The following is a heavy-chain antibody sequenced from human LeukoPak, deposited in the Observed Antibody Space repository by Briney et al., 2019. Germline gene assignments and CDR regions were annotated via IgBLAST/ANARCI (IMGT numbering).Heavy chain of an antibody. V-gene: IGHV5-51*01. J-gene: IGHJ3*02. Sequence: GESLKISCKGSGCSFTTYWIGWVRQMPGKGLEWMGIIYPGDSDTRYSPSFQGQVTISADKSISTAYLQWSSLKAADTAMFYCARHRGTIFGVVDDAFDIWGQGTMVTVSS. CDR1: GCSFTTYW. CDR2: IYPGDSDT. CDR3: ARHRGTIFGVVDDAFDI. D-gene: IGHD3-3*01.